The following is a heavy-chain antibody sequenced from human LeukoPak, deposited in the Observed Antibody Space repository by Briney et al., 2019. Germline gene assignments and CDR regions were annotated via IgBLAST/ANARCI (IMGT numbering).Heavy chain of an antibody. CDR1: GYTFTSYG. Sequence: ASVKVSCKASGYTFTSYGISWVRQAPGQGLEWMGWISAYNGNTNYAQKLQGRVTMTTDTSTSTAYMELSSLRSEDTAVYYCARVPRRWLQLEGVSDYWGQGTLVTVSS. V-gene: IGHV1-18*01. D-gene: IGHD5-12*01. J-gene: IGHJ4*02. CDR2: ISAYNGNT. CDR3: ARVPRRWLQLEGVSDY.